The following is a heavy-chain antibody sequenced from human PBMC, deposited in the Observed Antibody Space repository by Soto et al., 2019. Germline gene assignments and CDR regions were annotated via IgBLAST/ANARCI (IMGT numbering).Heavy chain of an antibody. CDR2: IYYSGST. CDR3: ARGTEYSSSWEVYYYMDV. V-gene: IGHV4-59*01. J-gene: IGHJ6*03. Sequence: SETLSLTCTVSGGSISSYYWSWIRQPPGKGLEWIGYIYYSGSTTYNPSLKSRVTISVDTSKNQFSLKLSSVTAADTAVYYCARGTEYSSSWEVYYYMDVWGKGTTVTVSS. CDR1: GGSISSYY. D-gene: IGHD6-13*01.